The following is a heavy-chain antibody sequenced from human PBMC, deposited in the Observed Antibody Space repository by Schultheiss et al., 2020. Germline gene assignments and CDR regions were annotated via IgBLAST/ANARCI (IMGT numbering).Heavy chain of an antibody. V-gene: IGHV6-1*01. CDR3: ARDPGVGYSSSWYGEADYYYGMDV. D-gene: IGHD6-13*01. CDR1: GDSVSSNSAA. Sequence: SQTLSLTCAISGDSVSSNSAAWNWIRQSPSRGLEWLGRTYYRSKWYNDYAVSVKSRITINPDTSKNQFSLQLNSVTPEDTAVYYCARDPGVGYSSSWYGEADYYYGMDVWGKGTTVTVSS. CDR2: TYYRSKWYN. J-gene: IGHJ6*04.